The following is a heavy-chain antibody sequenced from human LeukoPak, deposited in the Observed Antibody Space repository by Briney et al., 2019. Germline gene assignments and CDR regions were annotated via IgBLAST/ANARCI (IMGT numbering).Heavy chain of an antibody. CDR1: GFTFSRFG. V-gene: IGHV3-33*01. Sequence: GGSLRLPCAASGFTFSRFGMHWVRQAPGKGLEWVAVIWYDGRNKYYADSVKGRFTISRDNSKNTLYLQMNSLRAEDTAVYYCARDRKNEWLLRYDAFDIWGQGTMVTVSS. CDR2: IWYDGRNK. CDR3: ARDRKNEWLLRYDAFDI. J-gene: IGHJ3*02. D-gene: IGHD3-22*01.